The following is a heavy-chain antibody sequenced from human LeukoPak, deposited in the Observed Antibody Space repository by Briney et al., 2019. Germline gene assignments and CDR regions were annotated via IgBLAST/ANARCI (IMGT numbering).Heavy chain of an antibody. J-gene: IGHJ6*03. CDR3: ARGAGTTGYYYYYYMDV. D-gene: IGHD1-14*01. Sequence: GASVKVSCKASGYTFTSYYVNWVRQATGQGLEWMGWMNPNSGKTGYVQKFQGRVTMTRNTSRSTAYMQLSSLRSEDTAVYYCARGAGTTGYYYYYYMDVWGKGTTVTVSS. CDR1: GYTFTSYY. V-gene: IGHV1-8*01. CDR2: MNPNSGKT.